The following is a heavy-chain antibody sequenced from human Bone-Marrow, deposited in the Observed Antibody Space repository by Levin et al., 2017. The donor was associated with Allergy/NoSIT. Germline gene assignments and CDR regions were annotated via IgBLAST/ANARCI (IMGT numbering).Heavy chain of an antibody. CDR3: ARNNGGTVDY. V-gene: IGHV6-1*01. Sequence: SQTLSLTCAISWDSVSSTSVAWNWFRQSPSRGLEWLGRTYYRSKWSRDYAVSVRGRITVNPDTSKNQFSLQLNSVTPEDTAVYYCARNNGGTVDYWGQGTPVTVSS. J-gene: IGHJ4*02. CDR1: WDSVSSTSVA. D-gene: IGHD4-23*01. CDR2: TYYRSKWSR.